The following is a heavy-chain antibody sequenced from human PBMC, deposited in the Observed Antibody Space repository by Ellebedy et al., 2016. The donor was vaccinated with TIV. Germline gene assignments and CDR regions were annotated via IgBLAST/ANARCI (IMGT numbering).Heavy chain of an antibody. CDR3: ARGPGYCSSTRCLKWFDP. V-gene: IGHV1-24*01. CDR1: GHTLTELS. J-gene: IGHJ5*02. CDR2: FDPEDGET. D-gene: IGHD2-2*01. Sequence: ASVKVSXXVSGHTLTELSIHWVRQAPGKGLEWIGGFDPEDGETIYAQKFQGRVTMIEDTSTDTAYMELSSLRSDDTAVYYCARGPGYCSSTRCLKWFDPWGQGTLVTVSS.